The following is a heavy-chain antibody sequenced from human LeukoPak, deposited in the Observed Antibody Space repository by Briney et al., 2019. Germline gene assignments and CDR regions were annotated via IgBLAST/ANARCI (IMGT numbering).Heavy chain of an antibody. J-gene: IGHJ4*02. V-gene: IGHV3-7*01. Sequence: GGSLRLSCAASGFTFSSYWMSWVRQAPGKGLEWVANLKQDGSEKYYVDSVKGRFTISRDNAKNSLYLQMNSPRAEDTAVYYCANDGQYDFWSGYYRAPMDDYWGQGTLVTVSS. D-gene: IGHD3-3*01. CDR2: LKQDGSEK. CDR1: GFTFSSYW. CDR3: ANDGQYDFWSGYYRAPMDDY.